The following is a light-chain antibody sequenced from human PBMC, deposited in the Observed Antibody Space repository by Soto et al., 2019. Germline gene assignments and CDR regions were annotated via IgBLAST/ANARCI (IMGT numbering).Light chain of an antibody. CDR2: DVS. J-gene: IGLJ1*01. V-gene: IGLV2-11*01. Sequence: QSALTQPRSASGSPGQSVTIPCTGTSSDVDGYNYVSWYQQHPGKAPKLMIYDVSERPSGVPDRFSGSKSGNTASLTISGLQAEDEADYYCCSYAGSYTSYVFGTGTKVTVL. CDR1: SSDVDGYNY. CDR3: CSYAGSYTSYV.